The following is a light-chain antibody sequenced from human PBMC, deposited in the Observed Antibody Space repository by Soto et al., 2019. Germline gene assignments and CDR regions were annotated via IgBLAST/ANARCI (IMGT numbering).Light chain of an antibody. V-gene: IGKV3-20*01. Sequence: EILFRPCPCTLPLSPGERATLSCGASQSVSNNYLAWYQQKPGQAPSLLIHGASNRATGIPDRLSGSGSGTDFTLTISRLEPEDFAVYYCQQYGSSGTFGQGTKVDIK. CDR3: QQYGSSGT. J-gene: IGKJ1*01. CDR1: QSVSNNY. CDR2: GAS.